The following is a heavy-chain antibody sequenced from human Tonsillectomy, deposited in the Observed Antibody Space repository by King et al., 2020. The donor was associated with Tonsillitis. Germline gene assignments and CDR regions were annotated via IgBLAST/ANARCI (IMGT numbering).Heavy chain of an antibody. CDR1: GGSISSGSYY. Sequence: QLQESGPGLVKPSQTLSLTCTVSGGSISSGSYYWSWIRQPAGKGLEWIGRIYTSGSTNYNPSLKSRVTISVDTSKNQFSLKLSSFTAAYPAVYYCARGSPETYCSSTSCFANPWFDPWGQGTLVTVSS. D-gene: IGHD2-2*01. V-gene: IGHV4-61*02. J-gene: IGHJ5*02. CDR2: IYTSGST. CDR3: ARGSPETYCSSTSCFANPWFDP.